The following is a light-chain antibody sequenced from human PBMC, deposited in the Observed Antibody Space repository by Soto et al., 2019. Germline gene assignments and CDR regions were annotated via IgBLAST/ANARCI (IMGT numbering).Light chain of an antibody. V-gene: IGKV3-20*01. J-gene: IGKJ1*01. CDR2: GAS. CDR1: QSFSSSY. Sequence: EIVFTQSPGTLSLSPGERATLSFRASQSFSSSYLAWYQQKPGQAPRLLIYGASSRATGIPDRFSGSGSGTDFTLTISCLQSEDFATYYCQQYYSYPQTFGQGTKVDI. CDR3: QQYYSYPQT.